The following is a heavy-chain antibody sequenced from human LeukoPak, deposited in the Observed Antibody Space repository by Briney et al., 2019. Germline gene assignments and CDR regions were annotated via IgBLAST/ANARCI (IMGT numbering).Heavy chain of an antibody. V-gene: IGHV4-4*07. CDR3: ARETIFGVIIRFDP. J-gene: IGHJ5*02. D-gene: IGHD3-3*01. CDR1: GGSISSYY. CDR2: IYTSGST. Sequence: SETLSLTCTVSGGSISSYYWSWIRQPAGKGLEWIGRIYTSGSTNYNPSLKSRVTMSVDTSKNQFSLKSTSVTAADTAVYYCARETIFGVIIRFDPWGQGTLVTVSS.